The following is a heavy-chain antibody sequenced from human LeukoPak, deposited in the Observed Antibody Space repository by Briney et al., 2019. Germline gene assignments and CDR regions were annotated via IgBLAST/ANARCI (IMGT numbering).Heavy chain of an antibody. CDR2: ISGSGDNT. V-gene: IGHV3-23*01. CDR3: TKEHDFWHEGGNWFDP. J-gene: IGHJ5*02. CDR1: GFTFSNYA. Sequence: GGSLRLSCAASGFTFSNYAMSWVRQAPGKGLEWVSAISGSGDNTYYADSVKGRFTVSRDNSKNTLYVQMKSLRAEDTATYYCTKEHDFWHEGGNWFDPWGQGTLVTVSS. D-gene: IGHD3-3*01.